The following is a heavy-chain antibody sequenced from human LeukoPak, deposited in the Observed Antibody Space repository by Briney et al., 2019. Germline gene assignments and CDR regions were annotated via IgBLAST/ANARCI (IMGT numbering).Heavy chain of an antibody. CDR1: RYTFTGYY. CDR3: ARSGIRTDSSSWAIDY. V-gene: IGHV1-2*06. D-gene: IGHD6-13*01. Sequence: ASVKVSCKASRYTFTGYYMHWVRQAPGQGLEWMGRINPNSGGTNYAQKFQGRVTMTRDTSISTAYMELSRLRSDDTAVYYCARSGIRTDSSSWAIDYWGQGTLVTVSS. CDR2: INPNSGGT. J-gene: IGHJ4*02.